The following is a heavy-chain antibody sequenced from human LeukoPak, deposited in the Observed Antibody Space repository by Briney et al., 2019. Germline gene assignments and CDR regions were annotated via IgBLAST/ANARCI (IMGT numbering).Heavy chain of an antibody. D-gene: IGHD3-22*01. CDR1: GGTFSSYA. CDR2: IIPILGIA. V-gene: IGHV1-69*04. CDR3: ARVLSYDSSGYYGGDYFDY. J-gene: IGHJ4*02. Sequence: SVKVSCKASGGTFSSYAISWVRQAPGQGLEWMGRIIPILGIANYAQKFQGRVTITADKSTSTAYMELSSLRSDDTAVYYCARVLSYDSSGYYGGDYFDYWGQGTLVTVSS.